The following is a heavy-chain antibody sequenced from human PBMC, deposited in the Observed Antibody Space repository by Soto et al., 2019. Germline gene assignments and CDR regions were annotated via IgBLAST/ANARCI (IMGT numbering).Heavy chain of an antibody. CDR3: ARDPGDISGYKSPSKLFSVLGAFDI. CDR1: GGTFSSYA. Sequence: GAPVKVSSKASGGTFSSYAISGGRQGPGQRLGWMGGIIPIFGTANYAQKFQGRVTITADESTSTAYMELSSLRSEDTAVYYCARDPGDISGYKSPSKLFSVLGAFDIWAQGKMVTVSS. D-gene: IGHD3-22*01. J-gene: IGHJ3*02. CDR2: IIPIFGTA. V-gene: IGHV1-69*13.